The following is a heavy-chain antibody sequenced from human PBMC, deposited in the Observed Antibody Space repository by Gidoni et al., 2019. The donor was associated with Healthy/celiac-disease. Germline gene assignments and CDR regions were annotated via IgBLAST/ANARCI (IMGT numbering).Heavy chain of an antibody. J-gene: IGHJ6*02. CDR2: ISGSGGST. V-gene: IGHV3-23*01. D-gene: IGHD6-13*01. CDR1: GFTFSSYA. CDR3: AKWQGLAAARGDYYYYGMDV. Sequence: EVQLLESGGGLVQPGGSLRLSCAASGFTFSSYAMSWVRQAPGKGLEWVSAISGSGGSTYYADSVKGRFTISRDNSKNTLYLQMNSLRAEDTAVYYCAKWQGLAAARGDYYYYGMDVWGQGTTVTVSS.